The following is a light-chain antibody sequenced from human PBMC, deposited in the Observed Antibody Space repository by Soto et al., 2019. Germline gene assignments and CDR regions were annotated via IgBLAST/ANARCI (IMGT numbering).Light chain of an antibody. CDR1: QSISSY. Sequence: DIQLTQSPSSLSASVGDSVTITCRASQSISSYLNWYQQKPGNAPKLLIYAASSLQSGVPSRFSGSGSGTDFTLTISSLQPEGFATSYWQQSYSTPLTFGHGTKVDIK. CDR2: AAS. CDR3: QQSYSTPLT. V-gene: IGKV1-39*01. J-gene: IGKJ3*01.